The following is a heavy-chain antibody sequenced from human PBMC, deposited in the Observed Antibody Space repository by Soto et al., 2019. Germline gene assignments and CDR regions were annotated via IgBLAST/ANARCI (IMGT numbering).Heavy chain of an antibody. V-gene: IGHV3-23*01. CDR1: GFTFSDYA. CDR2: IRGSGGGT. J-gene: IGHJ6*03. D-gene: IGHD2-2*01. Sequence: EVQLLESGGGLVQPGGSLRLSCTASGFTFSDYAMSWVRQAPGKGLEWVSGIRGSGGGTYYAGSVKGRFTVSRDNSKNTLYLQLTSLRAEDTAVYYCAKALGYCRGTSCYGSNYYMDVWGQGTTVTVSS. CDR3: AKALGYCRGTSCYGSNYYMDV.